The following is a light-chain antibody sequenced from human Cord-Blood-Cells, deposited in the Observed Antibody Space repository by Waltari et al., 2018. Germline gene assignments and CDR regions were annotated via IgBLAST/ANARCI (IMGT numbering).Light chain of an antibody. CDR1: QDISNY. Sequence: DIQMTQSPSSLSASVGDRVTITCQASQDISNYLNWYQQKPGKAPKLLIYDASNLETRAPSRFSGSGSGTDFTFTISSLQPEDIATYCCQQYDNLPLTFGGGTKVEIK. J-gene: IGKJ4*01. V-gene: IGKV1-33*01. CDR3: QQYDNLPLT. CDR2: DAS.